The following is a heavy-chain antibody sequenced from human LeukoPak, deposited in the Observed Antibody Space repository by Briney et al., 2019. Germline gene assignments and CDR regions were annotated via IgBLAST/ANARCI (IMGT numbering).Heavy chain of an antibody. D-gene: IGHD2-21*01. CDR2: LNPSGGST. V-gene: IGHV1-46*03. CDR3: ARAYCGGDCYGLDYYYYYMDV. Sequence: ASVKVSCKASGYTFTRYQMHWVRQAPGQGLEWMGILNPSGGSTSYAQKFQGRVTMTRDTSTSTVYMELSSLRPEDTAVYYCARAYCGGDCYGLDYYYYYMDVWGKGTTVTVSS. CDR1: GYTFTRYQ. J-gene: IGHJ6*03.